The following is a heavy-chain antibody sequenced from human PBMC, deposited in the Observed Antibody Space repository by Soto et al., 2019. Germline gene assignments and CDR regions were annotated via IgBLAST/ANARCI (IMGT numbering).Heavy chain of an antibody. Sequence: QVLLVESGGGLVKPGGSLRLSCAASGFTFSDYYMSWVRQAPGKGLEWLSYISSRSRTIHYADSVKGRFTISRDNAKNSLYLQMNSLRAEDTAVYYCATAGGSRSGTTRFDPWGQGTLVTVSS. CDR1: GFTFSDYY. V-gene: IGHV3-11*01. D-gene: IGHD3-10*01. CDR2: ISSRSRTI. J-gene: IGHJ5*02. CDR3: ATAGGSRSGTTRFDP.